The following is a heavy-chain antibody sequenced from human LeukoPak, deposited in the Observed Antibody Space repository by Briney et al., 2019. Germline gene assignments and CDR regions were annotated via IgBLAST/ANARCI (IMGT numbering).Heavy chain of an antibody. V-gene: IGHV1-18*01. CDR2: ISAYHDNM. Sequence: ASVKVSCKTSGYKFISYGISWVRQAPGQGLEWMGWISAYHDNMNYAQNFQGRLTMTTDSSTTTAFMELRSLRSDDTAVYYCATSIFPNIEVTGPLDYWGQGTLVTVSS. D-gene: IGHD3-9*01. CDR1: GYKFISYG. CDR3: ATSIFPNIEVTGPLDY. J-gene: IGHJ4*02.